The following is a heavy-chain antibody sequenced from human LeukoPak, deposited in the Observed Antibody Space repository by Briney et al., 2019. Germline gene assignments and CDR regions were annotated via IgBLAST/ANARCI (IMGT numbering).Heavy chain of an antibody. Sequence: GEXLKISYKGSGYSFTSYWIGWVRQRPGKGLEWMGIIYPGDYDTRYSPSFQGEVTISADRSISTAYLQWSSLKASDTAMYYCAAGIDGSAPGIAIHWGQGTLVTVSS. V-gene: IGHV5-51*01. J-gene: IGHJ4*02. CDR1: GYSFTSYW. CDR2: IYPGDYDT. D-gene: IGHD2-21*01. CDR3: AAGIDGSAPGIAIH.